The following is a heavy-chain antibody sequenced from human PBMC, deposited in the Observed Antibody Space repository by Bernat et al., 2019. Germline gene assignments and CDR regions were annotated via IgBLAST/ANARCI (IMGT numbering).Heavy chain of an antibody. J-gene: IGHJ5*02. D-gene: IGHD3-3*01. CDR3: AGNHYDFWSGYYQGDRFDP. CDR2: IYHSGST. V-gene: IGHV4-30-2*01. Sequence: QLQLQESGSGLVKPSQTLSLTCAVSGGSISSGGYSWSWIRQPPGKGLEWIGYIYHSGSTYYNPSLKSRVTISVDRSKNQFSLKLSSVTAADTAVYYCAGNHYDFWSGYYQGDRFDPWGQGTLVTVSS. CDR1: GGSISSGGYS.